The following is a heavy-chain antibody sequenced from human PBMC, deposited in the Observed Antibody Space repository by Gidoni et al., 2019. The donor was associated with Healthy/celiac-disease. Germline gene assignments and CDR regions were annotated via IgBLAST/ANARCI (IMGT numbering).Heavy chain of an antibody. J-gene: IGHJ4*02. D-gene: IGHD3-16*02. V-gene: IGHV3-23*01. CDR2: ISGSGGST. Sequence: EVQLLESGGGLVQPGGSLRLSCAASGFTFSSDAMSWVRQAPGKGLEWVAAISGSGGSTYYADSVKCRFTISRDNSKNTLYLQMNSLRAEDTAVYYCAKHPSKGGSYRSKYYFDYWGQGTLVTVSS. CDR1: GFTFSSDA. CDR3: AKHPSKGGSYRSKYYFDY.